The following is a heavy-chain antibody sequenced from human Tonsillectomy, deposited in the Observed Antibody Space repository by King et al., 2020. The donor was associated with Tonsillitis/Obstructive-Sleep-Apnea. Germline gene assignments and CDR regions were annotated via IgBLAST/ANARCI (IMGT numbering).Heavy chain of an antibody. CDR3: ARDIYCSSTSCYGANWFDP. Sequence: VQLVESGAEVKKPGASVKVSCKASGYTFTGYYMHWVRQAPGQGLEWMGRINPNSGGTNYAQKFQGRVTMTRDTSISTAYMELGRLRSEDTAVYYCARDIYCSSTSCYGANWFDPWGQGTLVTVSS. CDR2: INPNSGGT. CDR1: GYTFTGYY. J-gene: IGHJ5*02. V-gene: IGHV1-2*06. D-gene: IGHD2-2*01.